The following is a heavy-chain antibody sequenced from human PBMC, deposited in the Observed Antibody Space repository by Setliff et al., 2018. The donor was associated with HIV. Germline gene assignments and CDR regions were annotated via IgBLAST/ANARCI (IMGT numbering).Heavy chain of an antibody. D-gene: IGHD2-15*01. J-gene: IGHJ4*02. V-gene: IGHV1-2*02. CDR1: GYTFTGYY. CDR3: AKGAGGYYDQ. CDR2: INPNKGDT. Sequence: GASVKVSCKASGYTFTGYYMHWVRQAPGQGLEWMGWINPNKGDTNYAQRFQGRVTMARDTSINTAYMELKRLTSDDTALYYCAKGAGGYYDQWSQGTLVTVSS.